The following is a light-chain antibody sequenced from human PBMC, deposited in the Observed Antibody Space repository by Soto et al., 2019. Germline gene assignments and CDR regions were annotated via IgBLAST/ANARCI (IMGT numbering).Light chain of an antibody. CDR1: SSDVGGYNY. V-gene: IGLV2-8*01. Sequence: QSVLTQPPSASGSPGQSVTISCIGTSSDVGGYNYVSWYQQHPGKAPKLMIYEVSKRPSWVPDRFSGSKSGNTASLTVSGLQAEDEADYYCSSYAASNNLGVFGGGTKVTVL. J-gene: IGLJ2*01. CDR2: EVS. CDR3: SSYAASNNLGV.